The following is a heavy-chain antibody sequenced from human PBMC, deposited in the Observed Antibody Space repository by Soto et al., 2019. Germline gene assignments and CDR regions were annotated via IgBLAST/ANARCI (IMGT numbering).Heavy chain of an antibody. CDR1: GGSISSYY. J-gene: IGHJ6*02. CDR2: MYNTGST. V-gene: IGHV4-59*01. Sequence: QVRLQESGPGLVKPSETLSLTCTVSGGSISSYYWSWIRQPPGKGLEWIGYMYNTGSTIYNPSLKSLVTIAVDTSKNQFSLKLNSVTAADPAVYYCARDLWGYCGADCYPLDVWGQGTTVTVSS. D-gene: IGHD2-21*02. CDR3: ARDLWGYCGADCYPLDV.